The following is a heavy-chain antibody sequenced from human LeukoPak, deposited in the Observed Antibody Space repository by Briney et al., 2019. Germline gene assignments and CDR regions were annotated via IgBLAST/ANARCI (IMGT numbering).Heavy chain of an antibody. J-gene: IGHJ6*04. V-gene: IGHV3-48*03. CDR3: AELGITMIGGV. Sequence: GGSLRLSCAASGFTFSSYEMNWVRQAPGRGLEWVSYISSSGSTIYYADSVKGRFTISRDNVKNSLYLQMNSLRAEDTAVYYCAELGITMIGGVWGKGTTVTISS. D-gene: IGHD3-10*02. CDR1: GFTFSSYE. CDR2: ISSSGSTI.